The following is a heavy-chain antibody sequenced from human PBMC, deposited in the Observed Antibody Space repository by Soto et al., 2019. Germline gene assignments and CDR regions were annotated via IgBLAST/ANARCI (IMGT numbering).Heavy chain of an antibody. CDR1: GFTFSNAW. J-gene: IGHJ3*02. CDR2: IKSKTDGGTT. Sequence: GGSLRLSCAASGFTFSNAWMNWVRQAPGKGLEWVGRIKSKTDGGTTDYAAPVKGRFTISRDDSKRRLYLQMNSLKTEDTAVYYCTTVPTYYDFWSGYSGDAFDIWGQGTMVTVSS. V-gene: IGHV3-15*07. D-gene: IGHD3-3*01. CDR3: TTVPTYYDFWSGYSGDAFDI.